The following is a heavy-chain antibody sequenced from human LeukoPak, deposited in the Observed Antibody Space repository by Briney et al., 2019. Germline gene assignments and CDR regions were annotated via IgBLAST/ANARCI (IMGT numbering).Heavy chain of an antibody. CDR1: GFTFDAYA. CDR2: IGGDGGST. J-gene: IGHJ4*02. V-gene: IGHV3-43*02. Sequence: GGSLRLSCAASGFTFDAYAMHGVRQAPGKGLEWVSLIGGDGGSTSYADSVTGRFTISRDNSKNSLYLQMNSLRTEDTALYYCAKESGLPPKDPVVIDYWGQGTLVTVSS. D-gene: IGHD2-21*01. CDR3: AKESGLPPKDPVVIDY.